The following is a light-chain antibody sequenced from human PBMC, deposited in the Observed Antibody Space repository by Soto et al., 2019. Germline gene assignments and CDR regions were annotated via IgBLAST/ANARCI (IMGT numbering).Light chain of an antibody. J-gene: IGKJ5*01. CDR3: QKYSSVIT. V-gene: IGKV1-27*01. Sequence: DIQMTQPPSSLSASVGDRVTITCRASQGIRNFLAWYQQKPGKVPKLLISAASTLESGVPSRFSGSGSGTDFTLTITSLQPEDVATYYCQKYSSVITFGQGTRLEIK. CDR1: QGIRNF. CDR2: AAS.